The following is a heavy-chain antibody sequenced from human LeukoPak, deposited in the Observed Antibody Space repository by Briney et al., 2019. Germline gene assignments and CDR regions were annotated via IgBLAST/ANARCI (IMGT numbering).Heavy chain of an antibody. D-gene: IGHD4-11*01. Sequence: SETLSLTCAVYSGSFSAYYWSWIRQPPGKGLDWIGEINHSGSTNYNPSLESRVTVLVDKSKNQLSLKLRSVTAADTAVYYCARGRENYSRAGFGYWAQGTLVTVSS. CDR3: ARGRENYSRAGFGY. J-gene: IGHJ4*02. V-gene: IGHV4-34*01. CDR1: SGSFSAYY. CDR2: INHSGST.